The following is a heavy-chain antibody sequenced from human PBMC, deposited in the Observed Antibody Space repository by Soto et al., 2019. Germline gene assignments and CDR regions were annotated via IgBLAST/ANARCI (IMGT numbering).Heavy chain of an antibody. CDR2: IYPGDSDT. Sequence: GESLKISCKGFGYSFSSYWIGWVRQMPGKGLEWMGIIYPGDSDTRYSPSFQGQVTISADKSISTAYLQWSSLKASDTAMYYCARLGGYSYGRDYYYYYGMDVWGQGTTVTVSS. CDR1: GYSFSSYW. V-gene: IGHV5-51*01. CDR3: ARLGGYSYGRDYYYYYGMDV. D-gene: IGHD5-18*01. J-gene: IGHJ6*02.